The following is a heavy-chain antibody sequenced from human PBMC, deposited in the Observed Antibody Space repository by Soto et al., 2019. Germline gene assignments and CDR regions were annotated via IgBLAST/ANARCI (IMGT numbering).Heavy chain of an antibody. CDR2: INSDGSST. Sequence: GSLRLSCAASGFTFGSYWMHWVRQAPGKGLVWVSRINSDGSSTSYADSVKGRFTISRDNAKNTLYLQMNSLRAEDTAVYYCARSLSRSGYYTGPWYCYYGMDVWGQGTTVTVSS. J-gene: IGHJ6*02. D-gene: IGHD3-3*01. CDR3: ARSLSRSGYYTGPWYCYYGMDV. V-gene: IGHV3-74*01. CDR1: GFTFGSYW.